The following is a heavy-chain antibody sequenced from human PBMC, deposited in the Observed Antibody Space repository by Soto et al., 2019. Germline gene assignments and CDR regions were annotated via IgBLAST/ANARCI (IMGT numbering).Heavy chain of an antibody. Sequence: ASEKLSLTYTVSGGSVSSGSYYWSWIRQPPGKGLEWIGYIYYSGSTNYNPSLKSRVTISVDTSKKKFSLKLSSVTAADTAVYYCAIDCSSTSCYYWFDPLGQGILVSV. J-gene: IGHJ5*02. CDR3: AIDCSSTSCYYWFDP. V-gene: IGHV4-61*01. CDR2: IYYSGST. D-gene: IGHD2-2*01. CDR1: GGSVSSGSYY.